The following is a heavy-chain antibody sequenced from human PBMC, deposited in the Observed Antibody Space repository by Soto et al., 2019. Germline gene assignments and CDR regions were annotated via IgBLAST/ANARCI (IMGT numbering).Heavy chain of an antibody. J-gene: IGHJ5*02. Sequence: QVQLQQSGPGLVKPSQTLSLTCTVSGDSXXXGDYFXSWIRQPPGKGLEWIGYMHYSGSTYHNPSLKSRVTISVDTSKNQFSLKLSSVTAADTAXXXXXXXXXXXAXXXXYXKWGAWGQGTLVTVSS. CDR1: GDSXXXGDYF. V-gene: IGHV4-30-4*01. CDR3: XXXXXXXAXXXXYXKWGA. D-gene: IGHD1-26*01. CDR2: MHYSGST.